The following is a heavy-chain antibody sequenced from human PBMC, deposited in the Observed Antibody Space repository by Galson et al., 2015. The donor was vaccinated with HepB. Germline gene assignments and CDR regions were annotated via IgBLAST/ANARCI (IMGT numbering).Heavy chain of an antibody. J-gene: IGHJ4*02. Sequence: SLRLSCAASGFNFSDYYMNWIRQAPGKGLEWLSYISSSGYTIYYADSVKGRFTISRDNAKNSLYLQMDSLRAEDTAVYYCARAGGYNWNYFDYWGQGTLVTVSS. CDR2: ISSSGYTI. CDR1: GFNFSDYY. V-gene: IGHV3-11*01. CDR3: ARAGGYNWNYFDY. D-gene: IGHD1-20*01.